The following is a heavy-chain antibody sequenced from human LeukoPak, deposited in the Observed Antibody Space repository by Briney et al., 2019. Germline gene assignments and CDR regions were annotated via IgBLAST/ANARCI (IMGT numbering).Heavy chain of an antibody. CDR2: INPHTDGT. CDR1: GYTFSGYS. J-gene: IGHJ4*02. CDR3: ARGRWLQLGYFDY. Sequence: ASVKVSCTASGYTFSGYSMHWVRQAPGQGLEWMGWINPHTDGTNYAEKFQGRVAMTRDTSISTAYMELSSLRSDDTAVYYCARGRWLQLGYFDYWGQGTLVTVSS. V-gene: IGHV1-2*02. D-gene: IGHD5-24*01.